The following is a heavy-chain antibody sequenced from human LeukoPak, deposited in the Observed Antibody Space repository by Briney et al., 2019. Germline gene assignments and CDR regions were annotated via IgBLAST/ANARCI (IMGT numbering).Heavy chain of an antibody. V-gene: IGHV3-21*01. Sequence: NPGGSLRLSCAASGFTFSSYSMNWVRQAPGKGLEWVSSISSSSSYIYYADSVKGRFTISRDNAKNSLYLQMNSLRDEDTAVYYCARVWGPMVRGVTPYNWFDPWGQGTLVTVSS. J-gene: IGHJ5*02. D-gene: IGHD3-10*01. CDR2: ISSSSSYI. CDR3: ARVWGPMVRGVTPYNWFDP. CDR1: GFTFSSYS.